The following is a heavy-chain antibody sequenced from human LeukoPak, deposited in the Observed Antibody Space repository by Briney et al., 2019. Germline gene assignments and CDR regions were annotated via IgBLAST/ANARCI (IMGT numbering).Heavy chain of an antibody. CDR2: MSYSGST. CDR1: SGSISSYH. J-gene: IGHJ4*02. V-gene: IGHV4-59*05. Sequence: SETLSLTCTVSSGSISSYHWTWIRQPPGKGLEWIGSMSYSGSTYYNPSLKSRVTISVDTSKNQFSLKLSSVTAADTAVYYCARASYSYDINGWVPFDYWGQGTLVTVSS. CDR3: ARASYSYDINGWVPFDY. D-gene: IGHD3-22*01.